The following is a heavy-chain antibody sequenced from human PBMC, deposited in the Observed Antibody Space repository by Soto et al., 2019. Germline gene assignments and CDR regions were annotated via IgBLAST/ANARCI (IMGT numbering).Heavy chain of an antibody. Sequence: SETLSLTCTVSGGSISSGGYYWSWIRQPPGKGLEWIGCIYYSGSTYYNPSLKSRVTISVDTSKNQFSLKLSSVTAADTAVYYCARPSGSYLYYFDYWGQGTLVTVSS. D-gene: IGHD1-26*01. J-gene: IGHJ4*02. CDR3: ARPSGSYLYYFDY. V-gene: IGHV4-30-4*01. CDR2: IYYSGST. CDR1: GGSISSGGYY.